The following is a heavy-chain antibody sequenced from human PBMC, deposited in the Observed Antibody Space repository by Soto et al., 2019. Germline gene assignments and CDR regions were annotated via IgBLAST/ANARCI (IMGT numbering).Heavy chain of an antibody. CDR1: GYTFTSHC. CDR2: ISAYNGNT. Sequence: ASVKVSCKASGYTFTSHCMSWVRQAPGQGLEWMGWISAYNGNTKYQQKLQGRVIMTTDTSTRRAYMELRSLRSDDTAVYDCARDQSGLVVADPPHRVRLDYFYSGMYVWG. V-gene: IGHV1-18*01. D-gene: IGHD5-12*01. J-gene: IGHJ6*02. CDR3: ARDQSGLVVADPPHRVRLDYFYSGMYV.